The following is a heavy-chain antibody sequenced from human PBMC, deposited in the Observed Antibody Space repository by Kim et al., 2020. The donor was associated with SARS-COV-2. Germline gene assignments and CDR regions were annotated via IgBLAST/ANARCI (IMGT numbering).Heavy chain of an antibody. CDR3: AKDKVGAGGVGAFDI. J-gene: IGHJ3*02. CDR1: GFSFDDYA. V-gene: IGHV3-9*01. D-gene: IGHD1-26*01. Sequence: GGSLRLSCAASGFSFDDYAMHWVRQAPGKGLEWVSGISWNSGRIGYADSVKGRFTISRDNAKNSLYLQMNSLRAEDTALYYCAKDKVGAGGVGAFDIWGQGTMVTVSS. CDR2: ISWNSGRI.